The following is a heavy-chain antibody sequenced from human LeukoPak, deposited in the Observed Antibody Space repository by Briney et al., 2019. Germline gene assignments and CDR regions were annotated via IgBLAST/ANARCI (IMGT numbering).Heavy chain of an antibody. Sequence: GGSLRLSCAASGFTFSSYWMSWVRQAPGKGLEWVANIKQDGSEKYYVDSVKGRFTISRDNAKNSLYLQMNSLRAEDTAVYYCARAQYYDYVWGSYRSERRYYFDYWGQGTLVTGSS. D-gene: IGHD3-16*02. CDR2: IKQDGSEK. V-gene: IGHV3-7*01. CDR3: ARAQYYDYVWGSYRSERRYYFDY. J-gene: IGHJ4*02. CDR1: GFTFSSYW.